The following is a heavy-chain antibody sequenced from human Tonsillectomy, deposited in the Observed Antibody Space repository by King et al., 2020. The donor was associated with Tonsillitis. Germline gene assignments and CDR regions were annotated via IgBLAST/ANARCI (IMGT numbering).Heavy chain of an antibody. Sequence: VQLVESEAEVKKPGASVKVSCKASGYTFTGYYMHWVRQAPGQGLEWMGWINPNSGGTNYAQKFQGRVTMTRDTSISTAYMELSRLRSDDTAVYYCARGGIVEQWLVRGLVLFDYWGQGTLVTVSS. CDR1: GYTFTGYY. CDR3: ARGGIVEQWLVRGLVLFDY. V-gene: IGHV1-2*02. J-gene: IGHJ4*02. D-gene: IGHD6-19*01. CDR2: INPNSGGT.